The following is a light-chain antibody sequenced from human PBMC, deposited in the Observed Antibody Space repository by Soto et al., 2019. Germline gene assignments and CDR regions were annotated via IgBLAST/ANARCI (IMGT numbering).Light chain of an antibody. CDR2: GAS. Sequence: IVLTQSPGTLSLSPGERATLSCRASQSVSSSNLAWYQQKPGQAPRLLIYGASSRATGIPERFSGSGSGTDFTLTISRLEPEDFAVYYCQQYGSSPKTFGQGTKVAIK. CDR1: QSVSSSN. V-gene: IGKV3-20*01. CDR3: QQYGSSPKT. J-gene: IGKJ1*01.